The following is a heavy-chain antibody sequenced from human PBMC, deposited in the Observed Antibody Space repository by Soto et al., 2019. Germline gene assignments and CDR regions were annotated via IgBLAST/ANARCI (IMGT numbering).Heavy chain of an antibody. D-gene: IGHD3-3*01. J-gene: IGHJ6*02. CDR3: ATSVLRFLEWEDYCYYGMDV. CDR2: FDPEDGET. CDR1: GYTLTELS. Sequence: QVQLVQSGAEVKKPGASVKVSCKVSGYTLTELSMHWVRQAPGKGLEWMGGFDPEDGETIYAQKFQGRVTMTEDTSTDTAYMELSSLRSEDTAVYYCATSVLRFLEWEDYCYYGMDVWGQGTTVTVSS. V-gene: IGHV1-24*01.